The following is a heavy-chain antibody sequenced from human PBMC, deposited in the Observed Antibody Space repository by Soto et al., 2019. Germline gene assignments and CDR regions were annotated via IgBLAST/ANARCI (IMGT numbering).Heavy chain of an antibody. D-gene: IGHD2-15*01. CDR3: ARRSHEVVVAATEYYYYYYMDV. V-gene: IGHV1-46*03. CDR1: GYTFTSYY. Sequence: QVQLVQSGAEVTKPGASVKVSCKASGYTFTSYYMHWVRQAPGQGLEWMGIINPSGGSTSYAQKFQGRVTMTRDTSTSTVYMELSSLRSEDTAVYYCARRSHEVVVAATEYYYYYYMDVWGKGTTVTVSS. J-gene: IGHJ6*03. CDR2: INPSGGST.